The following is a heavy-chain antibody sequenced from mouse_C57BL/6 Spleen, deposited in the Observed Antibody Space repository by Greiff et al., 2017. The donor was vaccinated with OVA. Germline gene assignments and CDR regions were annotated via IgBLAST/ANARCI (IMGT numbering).Heavy chain of an antibody. CDR3: ARSGYGSSYNY. D-gene: IGHD1-1*01. CDR1: GYAFSSSW. CDR2: IYPGDGDT. J-gene: IGHJ2*01. V-gene: IGHV1-82*01. Sequence: VQGVESGPELVKPGASVKISCKASGYAFSSSWMNWVKQKPGKGLEWIGRIYPGDGDTNYNGKFKGKATLTADKSSSTAYMQLSSLTSEDSAVYFCARSGYGSSYNYWGQGTTLTVSS.